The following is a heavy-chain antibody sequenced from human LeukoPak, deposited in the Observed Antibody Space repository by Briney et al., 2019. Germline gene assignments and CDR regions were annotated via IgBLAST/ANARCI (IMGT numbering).Heavy chain of an antibody. CDR2: IYYSGST. CDR1: GCSISSYY. CDR3: ARLKEDVALNWFDP. D-gene: IGHD2-15*01. Sequence: SDTVPLTCTVSGCSISSYYWSWIRQPPGKGLEWIGYIYYSGSTNYNPPLKSRVRISVDTSKSPFSLKLSSITAADTAVYYCARLKEDVALNWFDPWGQGTMVTVSS. J-gene: IGHJ5*02. V-gene: IGHV4-59*07.